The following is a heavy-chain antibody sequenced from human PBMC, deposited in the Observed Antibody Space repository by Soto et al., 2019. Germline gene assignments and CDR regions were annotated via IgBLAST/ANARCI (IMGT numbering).Heavy chain of an antibody. D-gene: IGHD3-16*01. Sequence: ASVKVSCKASGYTFATYAVSWVRQAPGQGLEWMGWISAYNGNTINAQKFQGRVTLTTDTSTSTAYMALTSLTSDDTAVYYCARVGGALGDLDYWGQGTLVTVSS. V-gene: IGHV1-18*01. CDR3: ARVGGALGDLDY. J-gene: IGHJ4*02. CDR1: GYTFATYA. CDR2: ISAYNGNT.